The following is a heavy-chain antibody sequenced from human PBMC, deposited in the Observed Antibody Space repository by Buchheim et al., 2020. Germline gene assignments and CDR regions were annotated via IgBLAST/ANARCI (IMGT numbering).Heavy chain of an antibody. CDR2: LRSNAYGGTT. J-gene: IGHJ4*02. D-gene: IGHD4-17*01. CDR1: GFTFGDYA. CDR3: SREDDYGDYDLY. Sequence: EVELVESGGGVVQPGRSLRLSCTAAGFTFGDYAMSWFRQAPGKGLEWVGLLRSNAYGGTTEYAASVKGRFTISRDDSKSIAYLQMNSLKTEDTAVYFCSREDDYGDYDLYWGQGTL. V-gene: IGHV3-49*03.